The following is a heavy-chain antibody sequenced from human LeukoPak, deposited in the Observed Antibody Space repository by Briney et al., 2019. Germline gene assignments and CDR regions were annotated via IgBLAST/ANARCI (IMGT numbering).Heavy chain of an antibody. CDR2: INPVGSET. J-gene: IGHJ4*02. D-gene: IGHD2-15*01. V-gene: IGHV3-7*01. CDR1: GFSFSAYW. Sequence: GGSLRLSCAASGFSFSAYWMTWVRQAPGTGLEWVANINPVGSETYYVDPVKGRFSISRDNAKNLVYLQMNSLRAEDTAVYHCARFGYVAAADVWGQGTPVTVSS. CDR3: ARFGYVAAADV.